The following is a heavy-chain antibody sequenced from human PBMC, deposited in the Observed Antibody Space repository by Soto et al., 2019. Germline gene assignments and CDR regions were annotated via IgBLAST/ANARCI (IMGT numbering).Heavy chain of an antibody. J-gene: IGHJ6*02. D-gene: IGHD2-8*02. CDR3: ATREPRTGGPV. CDR1: GGSITSGHW. CDR2: ISLNGDI. V-gene: IGHV4-4*02. Sequence: QVQLQESGPGLVESSGTLSLTCAVYGGSITSGHWWTWVRQSPGKGLEWIGEISLNGDINYSPSLQXXVAVSIDMSRNPLSLRLTSVTAADTAVYYCATREPRTGGPVWGPGTGVTVSS.